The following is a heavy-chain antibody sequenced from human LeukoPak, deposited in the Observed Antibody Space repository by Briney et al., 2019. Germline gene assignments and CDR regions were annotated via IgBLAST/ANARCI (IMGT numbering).Heavy chain of an antibody. Sequence: PGGSLRLSCAASGFTFSRYGMHWVRQAPGKGLEWVAVISYDGRNKYYADSVKGRFTISRDNSKNTLYLQMNSLRAEDTAVYYCAKDRYSSGWYVDYWGQGTLVTVSS. CDR3: AKDRYSSGWYVDY. CDR2: ISYDGRNK. CDR1: GFTFSRYG. J-gene: IGHJ4*02. V-gene: IGHV3-30*18. D-gene: IGHD6-19*01.